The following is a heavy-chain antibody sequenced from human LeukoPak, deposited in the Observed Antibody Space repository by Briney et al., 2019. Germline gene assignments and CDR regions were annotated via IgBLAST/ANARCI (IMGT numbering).Heavy chain of an antibody. D-gene: IGHD4-17*01. V-gene: IGHV1-46*01. CDR2: INPRDVST. CDR1: GYIFINYF. Sequence: WASVKVSCKASGYIFINYFIHWVREAPGQGLEWMGIINPRDVSTTYAQKFQGRVTMTRDTSTSTVYMELSSLRSEDTAVYYCARDGSPMTTVTTLRSNYLDYWGQGTLVTVSS. J-gene: IGHJ4*02. CDR3: ARDGSPMTTVTTLRSNYLDY.